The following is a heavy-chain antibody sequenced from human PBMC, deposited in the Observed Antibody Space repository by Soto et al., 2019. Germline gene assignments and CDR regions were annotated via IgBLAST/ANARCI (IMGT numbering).Heavy chain of an antibody. D-gene: IGHD6-19*01. CDR3: ARQEGAVAGSGDYYLDY. V-gene: IGHV1-46*01. CDR1: GYTFLKYY. J-gene: IGHJ4*02. Sequence: ASVKVSCKASGYTFLKYYVHWVRHAPVQGLEWMGIINPTGGSTRYAQKFQGRLTMTRGTSTSTVYMDLSSLRSEDAAVYYCARQEGAVAGSGDYYLDYWGQRTLVTVSS. CDR2: INPTGGST.